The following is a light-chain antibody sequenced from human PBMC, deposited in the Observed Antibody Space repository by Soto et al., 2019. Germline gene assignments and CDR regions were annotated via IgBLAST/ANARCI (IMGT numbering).Light chain of an antibody. CDR1: SSNIGAGYD. CDR3: QSYDSSLSGSYV. V-gene: IGLV1-40*01. J-gene: IGLJ1*01. CDR2: DNN. Sequence: QSALTQPPSVSGAPGQRVIISCTVSSSNIGAGYDVHWYQQLPGTAPRLLIYDNNNRPSGVPARFSVSKSDTSASLAITGLQPEDEADYYCQSYDSSLSGSYVFGTGTKVTVL.